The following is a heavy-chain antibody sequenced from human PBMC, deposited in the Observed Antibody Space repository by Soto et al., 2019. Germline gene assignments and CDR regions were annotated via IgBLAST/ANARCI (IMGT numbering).Heavy chain of an antibody. CDR1: GFTFSDSA. V-gene: IGHV3-73*01. Sequence: GGSLRLSCAASGFTFSDSAVHWVRQASGKGLEWVGRIRSKANNDATAYDESVKGRFTISRDDSKNTEYLQMNSLKIEDTAVYYCTCSEDCTQGVCEYWGKGTMVSVSS. CDR2: IRSKANNDAT. D-gene: IGHD2-8*01. CDR3: TCSEDCTQGVCEY. J-gene: IGHJ4*02.